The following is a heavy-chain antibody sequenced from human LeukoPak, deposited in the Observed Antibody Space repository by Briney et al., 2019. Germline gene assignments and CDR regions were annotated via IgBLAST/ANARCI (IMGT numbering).Heavy chain of an antibody. CDR1: GFTVSSNY. D-gene: IGHD6-13*01. J-gene: IGHJ4*02. Sequence: GGSLRLSCAVSGFTVSSNYMSWVRQAPGKGLEWVSVLYSGGNTYYADSVKGRFTISRDNSKNTLFLQMGSLRADDMAVYYCVRARSSWPFDYWGQGALVTVSS. CDR2: LYSGGNT. CDR3: VRARSSWPFDY. V-gene: IGHV3-53*05.